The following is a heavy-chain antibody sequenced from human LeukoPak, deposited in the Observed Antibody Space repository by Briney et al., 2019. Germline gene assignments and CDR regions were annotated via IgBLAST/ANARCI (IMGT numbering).Heavy chain of an antibody. CDR3: ARDRRVSTKPNDAFDI. V-gene: IGHV4-59*01. CDR1: GGSINSYY. Sequence: MSSETLSLTCSVSGGSINSYYWSWIRQPPGKGLEWIGYMYYSGSTHYNPSLESRVTISIDTSKKQLSLKLTSVTAADTAVYYCARDRRVSTKPNDAFDIWGQGTMVTVSS. D-gene: IGHD1-1*01. J-gene: IGHJ3*02. CDR2: MYYSGST.